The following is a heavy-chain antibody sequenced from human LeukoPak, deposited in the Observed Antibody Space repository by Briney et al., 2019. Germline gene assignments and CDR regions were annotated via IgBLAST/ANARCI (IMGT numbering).Heavy chain of an antibody. CDR3: ARDTDSSGYYGGSHY. D-gene: IGHD3-22*01. V-gene: IGHV3-66*02. CDR1: GYTFGDYA. J-gene: IGHJ4*02. Sequence: GGSLRLSCTVSGYTFGDYALTWFRQAPGKGLEWVSVIYSDSSTYYADSVKGRFTISRDNSKNTLYLQMNSLRAEDTAVYYCARDTDSSGYYGGSHYWGQGTLVTVSS. CDR2: IYSDSST.